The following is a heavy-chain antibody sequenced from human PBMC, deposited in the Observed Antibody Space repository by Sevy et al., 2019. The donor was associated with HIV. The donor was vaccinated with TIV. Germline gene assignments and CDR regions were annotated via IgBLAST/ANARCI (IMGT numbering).Heavy chain of an antibody. CDR2: ISFDGRNT. CDR3: AKDILGDNSPWFFFDY. J-gene: IGHJ4*02. CDR1: GFTFRSYG. D-gene: IGHD3-9*01. V-gene: IGHV3-30*18. Sequence: GGSLRLSCAGSGFTFRSYGIHWVRQSPGKGLEWVAFISFDGRNTYSADSVKGRFTVTRDNSNNAVYLQMNNLRTEDTAMYYCAKDILGDNSPWFFFDYWGQGTQVTVSS.